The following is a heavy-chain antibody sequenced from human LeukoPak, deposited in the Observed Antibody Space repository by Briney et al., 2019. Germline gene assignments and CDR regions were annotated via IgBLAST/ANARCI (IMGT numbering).Heavy chain of an antibody. Sequence: ASVKVSCKASGYTFTSYGISWVRQAPGQGLEWMGIINPSGGSTSYAQKFQGRVTMTRDTSTSTVYMELSSLRSEDTAVYYCARDRGMATITEWFDPWGQGTLVTVSS. CDR3: ARDRGMATITEWFDP. CDR1: GYTFTSYG. CDR2: INPSGGST. D-gene: IGHD5-24*01. V-gene: IGHV1-46*01. J-gene: IGHJ5*02.